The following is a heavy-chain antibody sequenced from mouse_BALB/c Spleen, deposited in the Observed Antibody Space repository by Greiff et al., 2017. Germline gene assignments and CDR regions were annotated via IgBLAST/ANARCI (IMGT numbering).Heavy chain of an antibody. D-gene: IGHD2-10*02. Sequence: EVKVVESGGGLVQPKGSLKLSCAASGFTFNTYAMNWVRQAPGKGLEWVARIRSKSNNYATYYADSVKDRFTISRDDSQSMLYLQMNNLKTEDTAMYYCVRQEYEGKNDAMDYWGQGTSVTVSS. CDR3: VRQEYEGKNDAMDY. J-gene: IGHJ4*01. V-gene: IGHV10-1*02. CDR1: GFTFNTYA. CDR2: IRSKSNNYAT.